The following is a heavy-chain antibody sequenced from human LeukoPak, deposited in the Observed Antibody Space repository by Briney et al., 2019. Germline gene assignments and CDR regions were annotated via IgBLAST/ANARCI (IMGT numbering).Heavy chain of an antibody. CDR2: INPNSGGT. V-gene: IGHV1-2*02. CDR3: ARAPPITRGPFDP. CDR1: GYIFTGYY. J-gene: IGHJ5*02. D-gene: IGHD3-10*01. Sequence: ASVKVSCKASGYIFTGYYMHWVRQAPGQGLEWMGWINPNSGGTIYAQKFQGRVTMTRDTSISTVYMELSRLRSDDTAVYYCARAPPITRGPFDPWGQGTLVTVSS.